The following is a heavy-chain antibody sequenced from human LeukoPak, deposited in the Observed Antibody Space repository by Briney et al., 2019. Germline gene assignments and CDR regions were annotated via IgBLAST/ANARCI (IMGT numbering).Heavy chain of an antibody. CDR1: GGTFSSYA. V-gene: IGHV1-69*04. CDR2: IIPILGIA. D-gene: IGHD2-21*01. J-gene: IGHJ5*02. Sequence: GASVKVSCKASGGTFSSYAISWVRQAPGQGLEWMGRIIPILGIANYAQKFQGRVTITADKSTSTAYMELSSLRSEDTAVYYCARDYSTEGTSPWGQGTLVTVSS. CDR3: ARDYSTEGTSP.